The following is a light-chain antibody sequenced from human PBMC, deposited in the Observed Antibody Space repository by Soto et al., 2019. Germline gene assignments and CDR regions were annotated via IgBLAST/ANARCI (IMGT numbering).Light chain of an antibody. Sequence: DIVMTQSPLSLPVTPGEPASISCRSSQSLLHSNGYTYLDWYLQKPVQSPQLLIYLGSNRASGVPDRFSGSGSGTDFTLKISRVEAEDVGVYYCMQALQTPITFGQGTKVDIK. V-gene: IGKV2-28*01. CDR1: QSLLHSNGYTY. J-gene: IGKJ1*01. CDR2: LGS. CDR3: MQALQTPIT.